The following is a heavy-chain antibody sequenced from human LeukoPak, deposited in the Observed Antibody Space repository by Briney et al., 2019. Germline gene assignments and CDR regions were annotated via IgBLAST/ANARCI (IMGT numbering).Heavy chain of an antibody. V-gene: IGHV4-39*01. CDR1: GGSINSDSYY. D-gene: IGHD6-19*01. Sequence: SETLSLTCTVSGGSINSDSYYWGWIRQPPGKGLEWIATISYRGSIYYNPSLKSRITISVDTSKNQISLRLRFVTAADTAVFYCARQLGSGLDYWGQGTPVTVSS. J-gene: IGHJ4*02. CDR3: ARQLGSGLDY. CDR2: ISYRGSI.